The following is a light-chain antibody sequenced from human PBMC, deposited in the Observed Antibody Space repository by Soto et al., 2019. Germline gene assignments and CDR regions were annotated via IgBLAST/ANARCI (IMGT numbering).Light chain of an antibody. CDR1: SGHSSYA. J-gene: IGLJ2*01. V-gene: IGLV4-69*01. CDR3: KTWGIGIQV. Sequence: VLTQSPSASASLGASVKLTCTLSSGHSSYAIAWHQQQPEKGPRYLMKLNGDGSHRKADGIPDRLSGSSSGAERYLTISSLQSEDEADYYWKTWGIGIQVFGGGTKLTVL. CDR2: LNGDGSH.